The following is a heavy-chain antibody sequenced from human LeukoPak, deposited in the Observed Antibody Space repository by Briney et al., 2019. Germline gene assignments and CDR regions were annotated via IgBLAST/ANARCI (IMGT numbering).Heavy chain of an antibody. CDR3: AREYDTLTGYPQPAFDI. Sequence: PSETLSLTCAVSGGSISSGGYSWSWIRQPPGKGLEWIGYIYHSGSTYYNPSLKSRVTISEDRSKNQFSLKLSSVTAADTAVYYCAREYDTLTGYPQPAFDIWGQGTMVTVSS. J-gene: IGHJ3*02. V-gene: IGHV4-30-2*01. CDR1: GGSISSGGYS. CDR2: IYHSGST. D-gene: IGHD3-9*01.